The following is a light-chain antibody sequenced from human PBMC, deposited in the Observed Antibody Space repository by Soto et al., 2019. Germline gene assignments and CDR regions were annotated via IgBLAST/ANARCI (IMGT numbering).Light chain of an antibody. CDR3: SSYTTSSTRV. CDR2: EVI. J-gene: IGLJ1*01. CDR1: SSDVGAYDF. V-gene: IGLV2-14*03. Sequence: QSVLTQPASGSGSPGQSISMSCTGTSSDVGAYDFVSWYQQHPDKAPKLMIYEVIYRPSGVSNRFSGSKSVNTATLTISGLQAEDEGDYYCSSYTTSSTRVFGTGTKVTVL.